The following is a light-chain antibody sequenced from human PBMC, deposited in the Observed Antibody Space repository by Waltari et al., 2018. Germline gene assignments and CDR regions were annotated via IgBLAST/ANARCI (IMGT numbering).Light chain of an antibody. CDR3: SSYTTSSAPGV. CDR2: EVS. Sequence: QSALTQPASVSGSPGQSITISCSGTDSDVGAYDFVSWYQQHPGKAPHLIIYEVSNRPSGISNRFSASKSGNTAVLTISGLQAEDEADYYCSSYTTSSAPGVFGTGTRVTVL. V-gene: IGLV2-14*01. CDR1: DSDVGAYDF. J-gene: IGLJ1*01.